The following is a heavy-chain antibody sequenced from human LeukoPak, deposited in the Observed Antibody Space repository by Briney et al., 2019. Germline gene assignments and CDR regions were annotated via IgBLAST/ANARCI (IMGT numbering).Heavy chain of an antibody. CDR3: ARGQVVAAATSWFDP. Sequence: PSETLSLTCTVSGGSISSYYWSWIRQPAGKGLEWIGRIYTSGSTYYNPSLKSRVTISVDTSKNQFSLKLSSVTAADTAVYYCARGQVVAAATSWFDPWGQGTLVTVSS. V-gene: IGHV4-4*07. J-gene: IGHJ5*02. D-gene: IGHD2-15*01. CDR1: GGSISSYY. CDR2: IYTSGST.